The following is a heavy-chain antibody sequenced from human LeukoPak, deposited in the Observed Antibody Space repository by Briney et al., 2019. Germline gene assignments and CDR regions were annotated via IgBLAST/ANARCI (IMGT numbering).Heavy chain of an antibody. Sequence: GGSLRLSCAASGFTFSSYAMSWVRQAPGKGLEWVSAISGSGGSTYYADSVKGRFTISRDNSKNTLYLQMNSLRAEDTAVNYCAKTKISSGYLPRDWGQGTLVTVSS. CDR2: ISGSGGST. V-gene: IGHV3-23*01. D-gene: IGHD3-22*01. J-gene: IGHJ4*02. CDR1: GFTFSSYA. CDR3: AKTKISSGYLPRD.